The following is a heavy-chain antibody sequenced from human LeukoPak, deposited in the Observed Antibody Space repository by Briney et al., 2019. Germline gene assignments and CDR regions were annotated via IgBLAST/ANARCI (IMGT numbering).Heavy chain of an antibody. CDR2: ISSSSSTI. Sequence: GGSLRLSCAASGVTFSSYSMNWVRQAPGKGLGGVSYISSSSSTIYYADSVTGRFTISRDNAKNSLYLQMNSLRAEDTAVYYCARASRVGATSAEFDYWGQGTLVTAPS. J-gene: IGHJ4*02. D-gene: IGHD1-26*01. CDR1: GVTFSSYS. V-gene: IGHV3-48*01. CDR3: ARASRVGATSAEFDY.